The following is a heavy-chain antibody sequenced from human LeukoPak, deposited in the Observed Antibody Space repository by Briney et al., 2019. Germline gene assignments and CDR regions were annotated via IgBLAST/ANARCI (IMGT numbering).Heavy chain of an antibody. J-gene: IGHJ5*02. Sequence: PGGSLRLSCAASGFTVSSNYMSWIRQPPGKGLEWIGEINHSGSTNYNPSLKSRVTISVDTSKNQFSLKLSSVTAADTAVYYCARGQYLYGSGSYYKSWFDPWGQGTLVTVSS. V-gene: IGHV4-34*01. CDR1: GFTVSSNY. CDR3: ARGQYLYGSGSYYKSWFDP. CDR2: INHSGST. D-gene: IGHD3-10*01.